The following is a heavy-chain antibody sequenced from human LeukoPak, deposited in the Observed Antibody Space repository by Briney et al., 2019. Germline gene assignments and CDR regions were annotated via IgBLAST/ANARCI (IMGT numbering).Heavy chain of an antibody. CDR1: SGSVNSRPYF. V-gene: IGHV4-39*07. D-gene: IGHD6-13*01. CDR2: IYYSGST. J-gene: IGHJ4*02. CDR3: ARTRGGYPLDY. Sequence: SETLSLTCTVSSGSVNSRPYFWGWIRQPPGQGLEWIGSIYYSGSTYYNPSLKSRVTIPVDTSKNQFSLNLTSVTAADTAVYYCARTRGGYPLDYWGQGTLVTVSS.